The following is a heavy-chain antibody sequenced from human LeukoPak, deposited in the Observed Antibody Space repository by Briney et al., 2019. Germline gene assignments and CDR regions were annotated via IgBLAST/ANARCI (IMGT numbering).Heavy chain of an antibody. CDR3: ARDSDARGYGGVAHFDY. CDR2: ISSSSSYI. CDR1: GFTFSSYS. V-gene: IGHV3-21*04. D-gene: IGHD5-12*01. Sequence: PGGSLRLSCAASGFTFSSYSMNWVRQAPGKGLEWVSSISSSSSYIYYADSVKGRFTISRDNAKNSLYLQMNSLRAEDTAIYYCARDSDARGYGGVAHFDYWGQGTLVTVSS. J-gene: IGHJ4*02.